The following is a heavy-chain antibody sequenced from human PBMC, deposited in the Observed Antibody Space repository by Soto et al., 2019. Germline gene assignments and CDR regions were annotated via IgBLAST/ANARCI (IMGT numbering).Heavy chain of an antibody. Sequence: LRRQTSGPGLVKLPETLSLTSPVPGVPVGVSGSYGGWAARPPGRGLAWFGSVYYRGSTYYTPSLESRVTISVDKSKNQCSLKLMSLSAADTAVYYCGRLEGLATISYYFDYWGQGALVTVSS. CDR3: GRLEGLATISYYFDY. CDR2: VYYRGST. D-gene: IGHD3-9*01. J-gene: IGHJ4*02. CDR1: GVPVGVSGSY. V-gene: IGHV4-39*01.